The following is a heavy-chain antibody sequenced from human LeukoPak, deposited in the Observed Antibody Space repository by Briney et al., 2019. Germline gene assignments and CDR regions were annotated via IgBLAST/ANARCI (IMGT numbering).Heavy chain of an antibody. J-gene: IGHJ4*02. Sequence: VASVKVSCKASGYTFANFGINWVRQAPGQGLEWMGWIIAYNVNTNYTQKFQGRVTLTTDTSTGTAYMELRSLRSDDTAVYYCARDDGDYWGQGTLVSVSS. V-gene: IGHV1-18*01. CDR3: ARDDGDY. CDR2: IIAYNVNT. CDR1: GYTFANFG.